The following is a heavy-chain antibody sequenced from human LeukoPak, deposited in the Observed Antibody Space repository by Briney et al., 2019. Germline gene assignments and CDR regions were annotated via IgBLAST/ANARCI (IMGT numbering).Heavy chain of an antibody. J-gene: IGHJ5*02. Sequence: SQTLSLTCAISGDSVSSNSAAWNWIRQSPSRGLEWLGRTYYRSKWYNDYAVSVKSRITINPDTSKNQFSLQLNSVTPEDTAMYYCARVSGEAGLNWFDPWGQGTLVTVSS. CDR2: TYYRSKWYN. V-gene: IGHV6-1*01. D-gene: IGHD7-27*01. CDR3: ARVSGEAGLNWFDP. CDR1: GDSVSSNSAA.